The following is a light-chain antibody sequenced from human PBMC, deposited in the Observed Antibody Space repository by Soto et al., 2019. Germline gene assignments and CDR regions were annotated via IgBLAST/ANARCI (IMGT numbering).Light chain of an antibody. Sequence: QPALTQPHSVSGSPGQSVTISCTGTSSDVGGYSYVSWYQQHPGKAPELMIYDVTERPSGVPDRFSGSKSGNTASLTISGLQAEDEADYYCCSYTGSYSYVFGIGTKVTVL. CDR2: DVT. CDR3: CSYTGSYSYV. J-gene: IGLJ1*01. V-gene: IGLV2-11*01. CDR1: SSDVGGYSY.